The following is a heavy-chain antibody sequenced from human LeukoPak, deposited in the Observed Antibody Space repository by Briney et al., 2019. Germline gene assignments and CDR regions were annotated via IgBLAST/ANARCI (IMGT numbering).Heavy chain of an antibody. J-gene: IGHJ5*02. V-gene: IGHV1-2*06. Sequence: ASVKVSCKAAGYTLTGYYMFWVRQAPGQGLEWMGRINPNSGGTNYAQKFQGRVTMTRDTSISTAYMELSRLRSDDTAVYYCARGYCSGGSCNSVENWFDPWGQGTLVTASS. CDR2: INPNSGGT. CDR1: GYTLTGYY. D-gene: IGHD2-15*01. CDR3: ARGYCSGGSCNSVENWFDP.